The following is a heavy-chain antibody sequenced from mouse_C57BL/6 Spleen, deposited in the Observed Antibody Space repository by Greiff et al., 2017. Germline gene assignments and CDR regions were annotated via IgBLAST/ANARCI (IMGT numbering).Heavy chain of an antibody. V-gene: IGHV1-64*01. Sequence: QVQLKQPGAELVKPGASVKLSCKASGYTFTSYWMHWVKQRPGQGLEWIGMIHPNSGSTNYNEKFKSKATLTVDKSSSTAYMQLSSLTSEDSAVYYCAPYYSNYVFAYWGQGTLVTVSA. D-gene: IGHD2-5*01. CDR2: IHPNSGST. CDR3: APYYSNYVFAY. CDR1: GYTFTSYW. J-gene: IGHJ3*01.